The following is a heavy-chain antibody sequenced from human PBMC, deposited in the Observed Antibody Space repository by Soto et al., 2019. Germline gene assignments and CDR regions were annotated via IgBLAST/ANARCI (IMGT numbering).Heavy chain of an antibody. CDR2: VYSGGGT. J-gene: IGHJ6*02. V-gene: IGHV4-59*01. Sequence: PSETLSLTCTVSGGSLRGYSWSWIRQSPGKGLEWIGYVYSGGGTNYSPSFMGRVPISVDTTDNQFSLKLNSVTAADTAVYYCAREKTPMSPHYFYYGMDVWGQGTTVTVSS. D-gene: IGHD3-9*01. CDR3: AREKTPMSPHYFYYGMDV. CDR1: GGSLRGYS.